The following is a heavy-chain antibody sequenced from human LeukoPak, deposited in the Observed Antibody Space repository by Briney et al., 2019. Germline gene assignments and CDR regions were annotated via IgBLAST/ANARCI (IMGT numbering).Heavy chain of an antibody. CDR3: ARGYSNWPQSDY. J-gene: IGHJ4*02. V-gene: IGHV3-33*08. Sequence: PGRSLRLSCAASGFTFDDYAMHWVRQAPGKGLEWVAFTRRDTGDKYYADSVKGRFTISRDNSKNTLYLQMNSLSPEDTAVYYCARGYSNWPQSDYWGQGTLVTVSS. CDR2: TRRDTGDK. CDR1: GFTFDDYA. D-gene: IGHD5-18*01.